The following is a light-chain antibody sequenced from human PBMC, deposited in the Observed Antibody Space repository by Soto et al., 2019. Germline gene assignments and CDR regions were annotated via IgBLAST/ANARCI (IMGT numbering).Light chain of an antibody. CDR2: DAS. Sequence: EIVLTQSPGTLSLSPGERATLSCRASQSVSSSYLAWYQQKPGQPPRLLIYDASSRATGIPDRFSGSGSGTDFTLTINRLEPEDFAVYYCQQYGNAPWTFGQGTKVDIK. CDR1: QSVSSSY. V-gene: IGKV3-20*01. J-gene: IGKJ1*01. CDR3: QQYGNAPWT.